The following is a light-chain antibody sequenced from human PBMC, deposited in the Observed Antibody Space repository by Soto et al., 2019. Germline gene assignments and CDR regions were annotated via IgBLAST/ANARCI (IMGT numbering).Light chain of an antibody. V-gene: IGLV2-14*01. Sequence: QSALTQPASVSGSPGQSITISCTGTSSDVGGSSYVSWYQQHPGKAPKLMIYDVSNRPSGVSNRFSGSKSGNTASLSISGLQAEDEADYYCGSYTSSSTLYVFGTGTKLTVL. J-gene: IGLJ1*01. CDR1: SSDVGGSSY. CDR2: DVS. CDR3: GSYTSSSTLYV.